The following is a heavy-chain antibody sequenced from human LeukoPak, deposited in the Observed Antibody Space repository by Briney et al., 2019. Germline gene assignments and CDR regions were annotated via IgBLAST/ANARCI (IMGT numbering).Heavy chain of an antibody. J-gene: IGHJ4*02. CDR2: INPNSGHT. V-gene: IGHV1-2*02. CDR1: GYTFTGYY. Sequence: GASVEVSCKASGYTFTGYYMHWVRQAPGQGLEWMGWINPNSGHTNYAQNFQGRVTMTRDASISTAYMELSRLRSDDTAVYYCARELRSNSPGYWGQGTLLTVSS. CDR3: ARELRSNSPGY. D-gene: IGHD4-17*01.